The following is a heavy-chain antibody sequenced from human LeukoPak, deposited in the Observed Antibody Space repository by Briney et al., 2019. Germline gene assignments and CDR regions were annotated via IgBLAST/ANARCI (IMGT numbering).Heavy chain of an antibody. CDR2: ITSSGSTI. V-gene: IGHV3-48*03. CDR3: ARVTFNYFDY. D-gene: IGHD1-14*01. Sequence: PGGSLRLSCAASGFTFSSYEMNWVRQAPGKGLEWVSYITSSGSTIHYADSVKGRFTISRDNAKSSLYLQMNSLRAEDTAVYYCARVTFNYFDYWGQGTLVTVSS. J-gene: IGHJ4*02. CDR1: GFTFSSYE.